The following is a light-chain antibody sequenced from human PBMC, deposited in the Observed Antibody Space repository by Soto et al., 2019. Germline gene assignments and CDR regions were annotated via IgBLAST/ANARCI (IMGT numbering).Light chain of an antibody. CDR3: ASYSGTNSWF. CDR2: EVT. J-gene: IGLJ2*01. CDR1: NTDLSNYDS. V-gene: IGLV2-14*01. Sequence: QSALTQPASVSGFLGQSITISCTGANTDLSNYDSVSWYQQRPGNAPKLILFEVTKRPSGISSRFSGSKSGTAASLTISHLQADDEPFYHCASYSGTNSWFFGGGTKLTVL.